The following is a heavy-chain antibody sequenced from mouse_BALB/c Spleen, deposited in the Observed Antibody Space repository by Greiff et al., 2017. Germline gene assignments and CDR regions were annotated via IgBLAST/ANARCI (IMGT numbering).Heavy chain of an antibody. V-gene: IGHV1-28*01. CDR2: IDPFNGGT. CDR3: ARWDYDAFDY. J-gene: IGHJ2*01. Sequence: EVQLQQSGPELMKPGASVKISCKASGYSFTSYYMHWVKQSHGKSLEWIGYIDPFNGGTSYNQKFKGKATLTVDKSSSTAYMHLSSLTSEDSAVYYGARWDYDAFDYWGQGTTLTVSS. CDR1: GYSFTSYY. D-gene: IGHD2-4*01.